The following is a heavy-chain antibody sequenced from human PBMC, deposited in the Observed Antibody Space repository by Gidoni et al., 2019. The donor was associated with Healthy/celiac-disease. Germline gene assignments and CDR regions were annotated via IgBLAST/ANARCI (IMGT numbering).Heavy chain of an antibody. CDR1: GFTFDDYA. J-gene: IGHJ6*02. CDR2: ISWNSGSI. Sequence: EVQLVESGGGLVQPGRSLRLSCAASGFTFDDYAMHWFRQSPGKGMEWVSGISWNSGSIGYADSVKGRFTISRDNAKNSLYLQMNSLRAEDTALYYCAKDKNPLISITGTDYKSYYYYYGMDVWGQGTTVTVSS. V-gene: IGHV3-9*01. D-gene: IGHD1-20*01. CDR3: AKDKNPLISITGTDYKSYYYYYGMDV.